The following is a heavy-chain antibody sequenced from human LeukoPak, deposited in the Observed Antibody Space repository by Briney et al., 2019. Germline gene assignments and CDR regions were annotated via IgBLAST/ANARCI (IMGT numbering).Heavy chain of an antibody. CDR3: ARDASSQTYYYDSSGYTGMDV. D-gene: IGHD3-22*01. Sequence: GGSLRLSCAASGFTFSSYAMHWVRQAPGKGLEWVAVISYDGSNKYYADFVKGRFTISRDNSKNTLYLQMNSLRAEDTAVYYCARDASSQTYYYDSSGYTGMDVWGQGTTVTVSS. J-gene: IGHJ6*02. CDR1: GFTFSSYA. CDR2: ISYDGSNK. V-gene: IGHV3-30*04.